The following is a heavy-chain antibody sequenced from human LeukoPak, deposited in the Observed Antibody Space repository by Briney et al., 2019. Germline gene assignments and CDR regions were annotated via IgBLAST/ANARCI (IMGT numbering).Heavy chain of an antibody. D-gene: IGHD4-4*01. CDR3: AKDLMTTVTGFDY. Sequence: SGGSLRLSCAASGFTFDDYAMHWVRQAPGKGLEWVSGISWNSGSIGYADSVKGRFTISRDNAKNSLYLQMNSLRAGDTALYYCAKDLMTTVTGFDYWGQGTLVTVSS. CDR2: ISWNSGSI. CDR1: GFTFDDYA. J-gene: IGHJ4*02. V-gene: IGHV3-9*01.